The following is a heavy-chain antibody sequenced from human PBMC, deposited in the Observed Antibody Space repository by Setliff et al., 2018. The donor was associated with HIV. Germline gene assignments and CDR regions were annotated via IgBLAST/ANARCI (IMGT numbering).Heavy chain of an antibody. D-gene: IGHD1-26*01. CDR2: FDPELGET. V-gene: IGHV1-24*01. CDR1: GYTLTKLS. CDR3: ATDNREGVGTPYYFDY. Sequence: ASVKVSCKVSGYTLTKLSMHWVRQAPEKGLEWMVGFDPELGETFFAQNFRGRLTMTQDTSTDTAYMELTSLRSDDTAMYYCATDNREGVGTPYYFDYWGQGTQVTVSS. J-gene: IGHJ4*02.